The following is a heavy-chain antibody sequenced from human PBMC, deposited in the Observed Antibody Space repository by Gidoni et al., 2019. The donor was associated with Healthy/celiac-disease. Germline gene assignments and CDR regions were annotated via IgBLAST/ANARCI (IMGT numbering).Heavy chain of an antibody. J-gene: IGHJ3*02. V-gene: IGHV3-23*01. Sequence: EVQLLESGGGLVQPGGSLRLSCAASGFTFSSYAMSWVRQAPGKGLEWVSAISGSGGSTYYADSVKGRFTISRDNSKNTLYLQMNSLRAEDTAVYYCAKDREMATIAGGYAFDIWGQGTMVTVSS. CDR2: ISGSGGST. D-gene: IGHD5-12*01. CDR3: AKDREMATIAGGYAFDI. CDR1: GFTFSSYA.